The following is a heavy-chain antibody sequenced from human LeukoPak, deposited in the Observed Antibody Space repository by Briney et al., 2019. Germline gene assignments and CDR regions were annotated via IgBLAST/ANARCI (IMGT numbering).Heavy chain of an antibody. Sequence: AAETLSLTCTVSDGSISRSSYYWGWIRQPPGKGLEWIGSIYYSGSTYYNPSLKSRVTISVDTSKNQFSLKLSSVTAADTAVYYCASSYSSSYGVGAFDIWGQGTMVTVSS. CDR2: IYYSGST. V-gene: IGHV4-39*01. D-gene: IGHD6-13*01. CDR1: DGSISRSSYY. CDR3: ASSYSSSYGVGAFDI. J-gene: IGHJ3*02.